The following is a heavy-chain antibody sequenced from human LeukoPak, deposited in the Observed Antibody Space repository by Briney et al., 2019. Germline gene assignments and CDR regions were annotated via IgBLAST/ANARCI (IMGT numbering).Heavy chain of an antibody. V-gene: IGHV4-34*01. D-gene: IGHD3-22*01. J-gene: IGHJ6*02. CDR3: ARGHYYDSSGYYYYGMDV. Sequence: KPSETLSLTCAVYGGSFSGYYWSWIRQPPGKGLEWIGEINHSGSTNYNPSLKSRVTISVDTSKNQFSLRLSSVTAADTAVYYCARGHYYDSSGYYYYGMDVWGQGTTVTVPS. CDR1: GGSFSGYY. CDR2: INHSGST.